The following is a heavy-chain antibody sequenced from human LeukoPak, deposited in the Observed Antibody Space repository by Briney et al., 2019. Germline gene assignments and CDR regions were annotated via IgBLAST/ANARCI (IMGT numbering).Heavy chain of an antibody. Sequence: QPGRSLRLSCAASGFTFSSYAMHWVRQAPGKGLEWVANIKQDGSEKYYVDSVKGRFTLSRDNAKNSLYLQMNSLRAEDTAVYYCARDLDCTGDSCKYAVDYWGQGTLVTVSS. CDR3: ARDLDCTGDSCKYAVDY. CDR2: IKQDGSEK. V-gene: IGHV3-7*01. D-gene: IGHD2-15*01. CDR1: GFTFSSYA. J-gene: IGHJ4*02.